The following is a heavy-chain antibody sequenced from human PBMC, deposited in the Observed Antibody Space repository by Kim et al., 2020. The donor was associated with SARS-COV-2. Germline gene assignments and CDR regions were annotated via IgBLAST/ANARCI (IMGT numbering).Heavy chain of an antibody. CDR1: GGSISSGGYS. Sequence: SETLSLTCAVSGGSISSGGYSWSWIRQPPGKGLEWIGYIYHSGSTYYNPSLKSRVTISVDRSKNQFSLKLSSVTAADTAVYYCARGPQRGYSGYDPGHWYFDLWGRGTLVTVSS. V-gene: IGHV4-30-2*01. CDR2: IYHSGST. D-gene: IGHD5-12*01. J-gene: IGHJ2*01. CDR3: ARGPQRGYSGYDPGHWYFDL.